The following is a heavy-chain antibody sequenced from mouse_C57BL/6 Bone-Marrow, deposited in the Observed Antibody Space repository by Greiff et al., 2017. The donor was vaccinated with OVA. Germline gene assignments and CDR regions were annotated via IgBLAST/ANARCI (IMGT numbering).Heavy chain of an antibody. J-gene: IGHJ3*01. CDR3: ARGGTSPFAY. D-gene: IGHD4-1*01. CDR1: GYSFTGYY. V-gene: IGHV1-42*01. Sequence: VQLKESGPELVKPGASVKISCKASGYSFTGYYMNWVKQSPEKSLEWIGEINPSTGGTTYNQKFKATATLTVDKSSSTAYMQLKSLTSEASAVYYRARGGTSPFAYWGQGTLVTVSA. CDR2: INPSTGGT.